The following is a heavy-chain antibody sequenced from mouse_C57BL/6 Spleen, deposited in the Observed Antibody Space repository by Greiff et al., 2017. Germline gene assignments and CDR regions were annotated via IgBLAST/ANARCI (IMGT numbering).Heavy chain of an antibody. Sequence: EVMLVESGGGLVQPGGSLKLSCAASGIDFSRYWMSWVRRAPGKGLEWIGEINPDSSTINYAASLKDKFIFSRDNAKNTLYLQMSKVGSEDTALYYCARQYGYDGLYWYVEVWGTGTTVTVAS. CDR3: ARQYGYDGLYWYVEV. J-gene: IGHJ1*03. V-gene: IGHV4-1*01. CDR1: GIDFSRYW. D-gene: IGHD2-2*01. CDR2: INPDSSTI.